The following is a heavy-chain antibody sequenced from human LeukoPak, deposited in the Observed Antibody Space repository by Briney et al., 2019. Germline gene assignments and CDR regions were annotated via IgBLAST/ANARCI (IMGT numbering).Heavy chain of an antibody. CDR3: AREGYCTNGVCYRGGAVAVY. CDR2: INQGGSEK. Sequence: GGSLRLSCAASGFSFSSYWMSWVRQAPGPGLEWVAYINQGGSEKYYVDSVRGRFTISRDNAKNSLYLQMNSLRAEDAAVYYCAREGYCTNGVCYRGGAVAVYWGQGTLVTVSS. J-gene: IGHJ4*02. D-gene: IGHD2-8*01. CDR1: GFSFSSYW. V-gene: IGHV3-7*01.